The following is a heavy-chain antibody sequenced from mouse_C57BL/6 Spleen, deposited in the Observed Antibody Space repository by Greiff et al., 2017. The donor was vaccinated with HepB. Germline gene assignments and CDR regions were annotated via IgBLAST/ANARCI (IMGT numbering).Heavy chain of an antibody. Sequence: VQLQQSGGGLVKPGGSLKLSCAASGFTFSDYGMHWVRQAPEKGLEWVAYISSGSSTIYYADTVKGRFTISRDNAKNTLFLQMTSLRSEDTAMYYCARSYYYGSSSYFDYWGQGTTLTVSS. CDR2: ISSGSSTI. CDR1: GFTFSDYG. D-gene: IGHD1-1*01. J-gene: IGHJ2*01. V-gene: IGHV5-17*01. CDR3: ARSYYYGSSSYFDY.